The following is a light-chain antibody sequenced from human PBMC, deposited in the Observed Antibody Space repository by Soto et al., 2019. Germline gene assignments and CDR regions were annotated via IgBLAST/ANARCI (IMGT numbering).Light chain of an antibody. J-gene: IGKJ5*01. CDR1: QSVSSY. CDR3: QQRSNWPPIP. Sequence: EIVMTQSRATLSVSPGERATLSCRASQSVSSYLAWYQQKPGQAPRLLIYDASNRATGIPARFSGSGSGTDFTLTISSLEPEDFAVYYCQQRSNWPPIPFGQGRRLAIK. CDR2: DAS. V-gene: IGKV3-11*01.